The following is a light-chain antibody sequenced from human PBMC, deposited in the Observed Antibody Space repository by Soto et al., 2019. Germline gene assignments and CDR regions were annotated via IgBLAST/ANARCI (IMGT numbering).Light chain of an antibody. V-gene: IGKV1-5*01. CDR1: QSISKW. Sequence: DIQITQSPSTLSASIGDRVTITCRASQSISKWMAWYQQKQGKAPNLLIYEASILESGVPSRFRGSGSGTEFTLPLSRLQPDDFETYYCQHYNSYSEAFGQGTKVDIK. J-gene: IGKJ1*01. CDR2: EAS. CDR3: QHYNSYSEA.